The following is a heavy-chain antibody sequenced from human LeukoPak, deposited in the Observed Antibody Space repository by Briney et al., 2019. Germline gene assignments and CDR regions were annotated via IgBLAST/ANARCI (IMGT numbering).Heavy chain of an antibody. J-gene: IGHJ6*02. Sequence: PGGSLRLSCAASGFTFSSFSVNWVRQAPGKGLEWVSYISSSSGSIYYADSVKGRFTISRDNAKNSLFLQMNSLRAEDTAVYYCATRVGYYYYGMDVWGQGTTVTVSS. CDR1: GFTFSSFS. V-gene: IGHV3-48*01. CDR2: ISSSSGSI. CDR3: ATRVGYYYYGMDV.